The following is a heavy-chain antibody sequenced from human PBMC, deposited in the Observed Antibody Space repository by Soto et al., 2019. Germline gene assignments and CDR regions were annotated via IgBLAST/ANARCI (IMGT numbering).Heavy chain of an antibody. J-gene: IGHJ4*02. CDR1: GFTFSNFW. V-gene: IGHV3-7*01. Sequence: EVQLVESGGGSVQPGGSLRLSCEASGFTFSNFWMSWIRQVPGKGLEWVANVRQDGSQKYLVDSVKGRFTISRDNAKNSLYLQMNSLRVEDTVVYYCVRDGSSGGHFDSWGQGTLVTVSS. CDR2: VRQDGSQK. D-gene: IGHD6-19*01. CDR3: VRDGSSGGHFDS.